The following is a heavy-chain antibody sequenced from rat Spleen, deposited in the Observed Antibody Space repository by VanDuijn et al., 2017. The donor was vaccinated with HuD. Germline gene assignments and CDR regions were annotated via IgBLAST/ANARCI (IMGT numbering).Heavy chain of an antibody. CDR3: AVAGYGY. D-gene: IGHD1-7*01. CDR2: ISYEGSST. J-gene: IGHJ2*01. V-gene: IGHV5-22*01. CDR1: GFTFSSFP. Sequence: EVQLVESGGGSVQPGRSLKLSCAASGFTFSSFPMAWVRQAPKKGLEWVASISYEGSSTYYGDSMKGRFTISRDNAESIVYLQMNSLKSEDTATYYWAVAGYGYWGQGVMVTVSS.